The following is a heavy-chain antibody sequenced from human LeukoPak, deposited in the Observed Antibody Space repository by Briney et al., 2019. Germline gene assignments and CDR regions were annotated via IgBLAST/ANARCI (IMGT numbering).Heavy chain of an antibody. J-gene: IGHJ4*02. V-gene: IGHV3-9*01. CDR3: AKDSASYYYGSGSYD. Sequence: QSGGSLRLSCAASGFTFDDYAMHWVRQAPGKGLEWVSGISWNSGSIGYADSVKGRFTISRDNAKNSLYLQMNSLRAEDTALYYCAKDSASYYYGSGSYDWGQGTLVTVSS. CDR2: ISWNSGSI. CDR1: GFTFDDYA. D-gene: IGHD3-10*01.